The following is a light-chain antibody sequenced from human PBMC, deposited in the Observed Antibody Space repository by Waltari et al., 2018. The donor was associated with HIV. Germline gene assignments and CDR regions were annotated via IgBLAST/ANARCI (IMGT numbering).Light chain of an antibody. J-gene: IGKJ1*01. CDR3: QQYAISPGT. CDR2: AAS. V-gene: IGKV3-20*01. Sequence: EIVLTQSPGIMSLSPGERATLSCRASQSVSNTYLAWYQQKPGQAPRLLIYAASIRATGIPDRFSGSGSGTGFTLTISRVEPEDFAVYSCQQYAISPGTFGQGTKVEIK. CDR1: QSVSNTY.